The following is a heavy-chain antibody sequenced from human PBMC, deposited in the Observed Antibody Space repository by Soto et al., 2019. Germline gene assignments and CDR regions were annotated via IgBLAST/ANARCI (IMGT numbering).Heavy chain of an antibody. CDR3: TTSNLGVDY. CDR2: IKSKPEDGTI. D-gene: IGHD1-1*01. Sequence: GGSLRLSCETSGLTFSDVWMTWVRQAPGKGLEWVGRIKSKPEDGTIDYAAPVKGRFTISRDDSKKTLYLQMKSLKPDDTGVYYCTTSNLGVDYWGPGTQVTV. CDR1: GLTFSDVW. J-gene: IGHJ4*02. V-gene: IGHV3-15*01.